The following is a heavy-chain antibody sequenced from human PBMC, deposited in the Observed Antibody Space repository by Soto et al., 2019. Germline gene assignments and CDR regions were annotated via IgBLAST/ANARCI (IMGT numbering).Heavy chain of an antibody. D-gene: IGHD2-15*01. Sequence: YMHWVRQAPGQGLEWMGWINPNSGGTNYAQKIQGWVTKTRDTSISTAYMELISLRSEVMAVYYCARDVGALDYWGQGTLVTVSS. J-gene: IGHJ4*02. CDR3: ARDVGALDY. CDR2: INPNSGGT. V-gene: IGHV1-2*04. CDR1: Y.